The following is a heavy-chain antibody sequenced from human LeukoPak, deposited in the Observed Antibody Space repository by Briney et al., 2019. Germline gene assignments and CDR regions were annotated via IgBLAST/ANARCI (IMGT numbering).Heavy chain of an antibody. CDR2: LYSGGST. CDR1: GFTVSNND. CDR3: ARAFQYGSGTYPYSL. J-gene: IGHJ4*02. D-gene: IGHD3-10*01. V-gene: IGHV3-66*01. Sequence: GGSLRLSCAASGFTVSNNDMTGVRQAPGKGLQWGSGLYSGGSTTYADSVKGRFSISRDNLKNTLYLQMNSLRAEDTDVYYCARAFQYGSGTYPYSLWGQGHLVTVSS.